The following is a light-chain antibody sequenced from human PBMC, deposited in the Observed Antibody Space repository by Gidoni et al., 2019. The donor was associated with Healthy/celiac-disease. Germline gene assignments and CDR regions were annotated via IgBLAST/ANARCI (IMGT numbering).Light chain of an antibody. CDR3: PQSYSTPPLT. V-gene: IGKV1-39*01. CDR1: QSISSY. J-gene: IGKJ4*01. Sequence: DIQMTQSPSSLSASVGDRVTITCRASQSISSYLNWYQQKPGKAPKLLIYAASSLQSGVPSRFSGSGSGTDFTLTFSSLQPEDFATYYCPQSYSTPPLTFGGGTKVEIK. CDR2: AAS.